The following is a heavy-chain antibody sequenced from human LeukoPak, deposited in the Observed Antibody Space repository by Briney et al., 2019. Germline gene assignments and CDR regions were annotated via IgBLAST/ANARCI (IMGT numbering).Heavy chain of an antibody. V-gene: IGHV3-15*01. D-gene: IGHD3-3*01. J-gene: IGHJ4*02. CDR1: GFTFGNYA. Sequence: GGSLRLSCTASGFTFGNYAMSWVRQAPGKGLEWVRRIKSKTDGGTTDYAAPVKGRFTISRDDSKNTLYLQMNSLKTEDTAVYYCTTQYYDFWSGYCDYWGQGTLVTVSS. CDR2: IKSKTDGGTT. CDR3: TTQYYDFWSGYCDY.